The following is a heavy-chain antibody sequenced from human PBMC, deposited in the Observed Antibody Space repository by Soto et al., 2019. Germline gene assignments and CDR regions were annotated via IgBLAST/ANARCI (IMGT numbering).Heavy chain of an antibody. V-gene: IGHV3-11*06. CDR2: ISSSSDST. CDR3: ARGGVKGTTSRGQVYN. Sequence: QVQVVESGGGLVKPGGSLRLSCAASGFTFSDYYMSWIRQAPGKGLEWVSFISSSSDSTKYADSVKGRFTISRDNAKNSLDLQLNSLRAEDTAVYDCARGGVKGTTSRGQVYNWGQGTLVTVSS. CDR1: GFTFSDYY. D-gene: IGHD1-7*01. J-gene: IGHJ4*02.